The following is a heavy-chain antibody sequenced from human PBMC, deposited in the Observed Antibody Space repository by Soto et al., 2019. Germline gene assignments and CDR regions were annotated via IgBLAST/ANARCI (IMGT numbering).Heavy chain of an antibody. CDR3: ARVWGYSYGLASDI. V-gene: IGHV4-30-2*01. J-gene: IGHJ3*02. CDR1: GGSISSGGDS. CDR2: IYHSGST. D-gene: IGHD5-18*01. Sequence: SETLSLTCAVSGGSISSGGDSWSWIRQPPGKGLEWIGYIYHSGSTYYNPSLKSRVTISVDRSKSQFPLKLSSVTAADTAVYYCARVWGYSYGLASDIWGQGTMVT.